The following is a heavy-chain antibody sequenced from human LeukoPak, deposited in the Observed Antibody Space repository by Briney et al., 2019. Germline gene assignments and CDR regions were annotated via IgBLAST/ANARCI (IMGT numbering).Heavy chain of an antibody. Sequence: SVKVSCKASGGTFSSYAISWVRQAPGQGLEWMGGIIPIFGTANYAQKFQGRVTITADESTSTAYMELSSLRSEDTAVYYCVRVADYGDYETAFDIWGQGTMVTVSS. CDR3: VRVADYGDYETAFDI. CDR2: IIPIFGTA. V-gene: IGHV1-69*13. D-gene: IGHD4-17*01. J-gene: IGHJ3*02. CDR1: GGTFSSYA.